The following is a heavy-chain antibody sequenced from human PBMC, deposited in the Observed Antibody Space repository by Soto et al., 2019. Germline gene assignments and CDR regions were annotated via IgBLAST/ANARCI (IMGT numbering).Heavy chain of an antibody. D-gene: IGHD1-26*01. J-gene: IGHJ5*02. V-gene: IGHV3-23*01. CDR2: ISGSGFKK. CDR3: AKNQGVELVPLATVDWFDP. Sequence: GSLRPACAASVLICENFGMSWVRQAPGKGLEWISSISGSGFKKYYADSVKGRFTISRDNSKSTVYLELNNLSAEDTAVYHCAKNQGVELVPLATVDWFDPWGQGSVVTVSS. CDR1: VLICENFG.